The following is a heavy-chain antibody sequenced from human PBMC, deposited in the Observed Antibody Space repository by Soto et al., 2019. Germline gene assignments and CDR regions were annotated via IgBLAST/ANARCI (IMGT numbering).Heavy chain of an antibody. CDR1: GFTFSTHS. J-gene: IGHJ6*02. CDR2: ISASGVYI. CDR3: ARDTVDSFLAGMDV. Sequence: GGSLRLSCAASGFTFSTHSMNWVRQAPGKGLEWVSSISASGVYIYYADSLKGRFTVSRDNAKNSLYLQMDSLRAEDTALYYCARDTVDSFLAGMDVWGQGTTVTVSS. D-gene: IGHD3-9*01. V-gene: IGHV3-21*01.